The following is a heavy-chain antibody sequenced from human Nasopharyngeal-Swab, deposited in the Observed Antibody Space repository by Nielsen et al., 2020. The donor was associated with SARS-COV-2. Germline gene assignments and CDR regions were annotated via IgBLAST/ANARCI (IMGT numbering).Heavy chain of an antibody. Sequence: ESLKISCAVYGGSFSGYYWSWIRQPPGKGLEWIGEIDPSGSTNFNPSLKSRVTISGDTSKNQVSLKLSSVTAADTAVFYCARGHLGSLGELLSGAFDYWGHGTLVTVSS. CDR3: ARGHLGSLGELLSGAFDY. V-gene: IGHV4-34*01. CDR1: GGSFSGYY. D-gene: IGHD3-10*01. CDR2: IDPSGST. J-gene: IGHJ4*01.